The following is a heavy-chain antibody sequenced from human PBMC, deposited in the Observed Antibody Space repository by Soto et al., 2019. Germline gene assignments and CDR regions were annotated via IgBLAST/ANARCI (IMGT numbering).Heavy chain of an antibody. CDR2: TYYRSKWYN. CDR1: GDSVSSNSAA. Sequence: SQTLSLTCAISGDSVSSNSAAWNWIRQSPSRGLEWLGRTYYRSKWYNDYAVSVKSRITINPDTSRKQFSLQLNSVTPEDTAVYYCAREEGVYSSRWYFDYWGQGTLVTVSS. CDR3: AREEGVYSSRWYFDY. D-gene: IGHD6-13*01. J-gene: IGHJ4*02. V-gene: IGHV6-1*01.